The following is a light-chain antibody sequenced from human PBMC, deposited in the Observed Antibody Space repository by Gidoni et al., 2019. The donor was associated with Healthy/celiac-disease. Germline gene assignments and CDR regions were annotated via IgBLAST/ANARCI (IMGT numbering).Light chain of an antibody. J-gene: IGKJ1*01. CDR1: QSVSSY. CDR3: QQRSNWPWT. Sequence: EIVLPQSPATLSLSPGERATLSCRASQSVSSYLAWYQQKPGQAPRLLIYDASNRATGIPARFSGSGSGKDFTLTISSLEPEDFEVYYCQQRSNWPWTFGQGTKVEIK. V-gene: IGKV3-11*01. CDR2: DAS.